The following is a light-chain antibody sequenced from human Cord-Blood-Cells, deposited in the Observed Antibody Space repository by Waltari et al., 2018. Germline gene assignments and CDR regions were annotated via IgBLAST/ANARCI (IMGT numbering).Light chain of an antibody. CDR1: QSISSY. V-gene: IGKV1-39*01. CDR2: AAS. CDR3: QQSYSTPQT. J-gene: IGKJ1*01. Sequence: DIQMTQSPSSLSASVGDRVTITCRASQSISSYLNWYQQKPGKAPKLLIYAASSLQSRVPSRFSGSGSWTDFTLTISSLQPEDFATYYCQQSYSTPQTFGQGTKVEIK.